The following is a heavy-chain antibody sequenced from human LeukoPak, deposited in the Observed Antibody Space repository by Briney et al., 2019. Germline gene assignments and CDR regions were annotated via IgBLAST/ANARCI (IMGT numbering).Heavy chain of an antibody. CDR2: ISYDGSNK. Sequence: GGTLRLSCAASGFTFSSYGMHWVRQAPGKGLEWVAVISYDGSNKYYADSVKGRFTISRDNSKNTLYLQMNSLRAEDTAVYYCAGVLRSNDYWGQGTLVTVSS. CDR1: GFTFSSYG. CDR3: AGVLRSNDY. V-gene: IGHV3-30*03. J-gene: IGHJ4*02. D-gene: IGHD4-17*01.